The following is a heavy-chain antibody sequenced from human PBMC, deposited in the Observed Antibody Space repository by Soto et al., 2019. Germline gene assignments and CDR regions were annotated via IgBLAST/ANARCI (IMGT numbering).Heavy chain of an antibody. V-gene: IGHV4-4*02. Sequence: QVQLQESGPGLVKPSETLSLTCAVSGGSISDNWWSRVRQPPGKGLEWIGEISHTGTTHYNPSLWSRVTISIDKSKYQFSLNLSSVTAADTAVYYCARHIAVPRTRGFDFWGHGTLFTVFS. CDR3: ARHIAVPRTRGFDF. J-gene: IGHJ4*01. CDR1: GGSISDNW. CDR2: ISHTGTT. D-gene: IGHD6-19*01.